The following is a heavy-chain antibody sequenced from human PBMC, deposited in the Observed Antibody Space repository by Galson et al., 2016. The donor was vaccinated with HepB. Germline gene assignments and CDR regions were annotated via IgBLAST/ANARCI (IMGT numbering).Heavy chain of an antibody. CDR3: SRERYYYDPGRRLRNYFDY. J-gene: IGHJ4*02. CDR1: GFTFGGYA. V-gene: IGHV3-49*04. CDR2: IRTKAYGGTT. D-gene: IGHD3-10*01. Sequence: SLRLSCAAFGFTFGGYAMSWVRQAPGKGLEWVGFIRTKAYGGTTQYAASVKGRFTISRDDSKSIAYLEMNSLKTEDTAVYYCSRERYYYDPGRRLRNYFDYWGQGTLVTVSS.